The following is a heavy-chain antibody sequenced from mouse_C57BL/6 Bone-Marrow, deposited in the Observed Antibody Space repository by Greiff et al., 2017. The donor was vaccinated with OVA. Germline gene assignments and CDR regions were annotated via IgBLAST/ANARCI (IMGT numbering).Heavy chain of an antibody. D-gene: IGHD2-4*01. CDR2: INPYNGGT. Sequence: VQLQQSGPVLVKPGASVKMSCKASGYTFTDYYMNWVKQSHGKSLEWIGVINPYNGGTSYNQKFKGKATLTVDKSSSTAYMELNSLTSEDSAVYYCASDDYPLRFVSYWGQGTTLTVSS. J-gene: IGHJ2*01. V-gene: IGHV1-19*01. CDR3: ASDDYPLRFVSY. CDR1: GYTFTDYY.